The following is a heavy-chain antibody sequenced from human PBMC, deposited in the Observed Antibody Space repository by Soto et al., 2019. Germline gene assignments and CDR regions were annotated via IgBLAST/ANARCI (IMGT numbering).Heavy chain of an antibody. V-gene: IGHV3-33*01. Sequence: GGSLRLSCAASGCNFINTGMHWVRQAPGKGLEWVAVIWYDGSNTFYADSVKGRFTIPRDNSKNTLFLQMNSLSGEDTAVYHCGRRIHYGNYAIDYWGQGTLVTVTS. CDR3: GRRIHYGNYAIDY. CDR2: IWYDGSNT. D-gene: IGHD4-17*01. CDR1: GCNFINTG. J-gene: IGHJ4*02.